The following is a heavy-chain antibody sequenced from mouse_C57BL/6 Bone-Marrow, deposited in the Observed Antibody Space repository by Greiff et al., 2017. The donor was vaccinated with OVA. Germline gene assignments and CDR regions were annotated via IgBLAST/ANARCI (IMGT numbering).Heavy chain of an antibody. Sequence: QVQLKQPGAELVKPGASVKLSCKASGYTFTSYWMHWVKQRPGQGLEWIGMIHPNSGSTNYNEKFKSKATLTVDKSSSTAYMQLSSLTSEDSAVYYCARRGTTVVAKDYYAMDYWGQGTSVTVSS. CDR3: ARRGTTVVAKDYYAMDY. V-gene: IGHV1-64*01. CDR1: GYTFTSYW. D-gene: IGHD1-1*01. CDR2: IHPNSGST. J-gene: IGHJ4*01.